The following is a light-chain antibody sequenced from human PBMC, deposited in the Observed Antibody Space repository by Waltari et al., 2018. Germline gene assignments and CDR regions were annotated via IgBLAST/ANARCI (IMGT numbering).Light chain of an antibody. CDR3: QQYNSYSPIT. J-gene: IGKJ5*01. Sequence: DIQMTQSPSTLSASVGDRVTITCRASQSISSWLAWYQQKPGKAPKLLIYKASSLASGVPSRFSGSGSGTEFTLTISSLQPDDFATYYCQQYNSYSPITFGQGTRLEIK. CDR1: QSISSW. V-gene: IGKV1-5*03. CDR2: KAS.